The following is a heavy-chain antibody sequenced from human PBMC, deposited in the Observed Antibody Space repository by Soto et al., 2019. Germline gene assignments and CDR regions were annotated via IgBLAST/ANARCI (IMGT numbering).Heavy chain of an antibody. Sequence: EVQLVESGGGLVQPGGSQKLSCAASGFTFSGSAMHWVRQASGKGLEWVGRIRSKANSYATAYAASVKGRFTISRDDSKNTAYLQMNSLKTEDTAVYYCTRPPYYDILTGYYSDAFDIWGQGTMVTVSS. CDR1: GFTFSGSA. D-gene: IGHD3-9*01. J-gene: IGHJ3*02. V-gene: IGHV3-73*02. CDR2: IRSKANSYAT. CDR3: TRPPYYDILTGYYSDAFDI.